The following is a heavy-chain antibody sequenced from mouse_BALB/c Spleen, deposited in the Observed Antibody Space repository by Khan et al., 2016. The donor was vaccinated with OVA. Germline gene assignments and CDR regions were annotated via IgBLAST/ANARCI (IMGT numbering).Heavy chain of an antibody. D-gene: IGHD2-14*01. CDR3: ARDNPIPMDY. Sequence: EVELVESGGDLVQPGGSLRLSCATSGFTFSAYYMSWVRQPPGKALEWLGFIRNKANGYTTEYSASVKGRFTISRDNSQSILYLQMNTLRAEDSATYYCARDNPIPMDYWGQGTSVTVSS. V-gene: IGHV7-3*02. CDR2: IRNKANGYTT. J-gene: IGHJ4*01. CDR1: GFTFSAYY.